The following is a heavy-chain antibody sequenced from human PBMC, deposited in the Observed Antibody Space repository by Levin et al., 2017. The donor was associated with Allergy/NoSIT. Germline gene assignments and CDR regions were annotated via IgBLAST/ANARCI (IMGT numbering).Heavy chain of an antibody. V-gene: IGHV4-59*01. Sequence: SETLSLTCTVSGGSISSYYWSWIRQPPGKGLEWIGYIYYSGSTNYNPSLKSRVTISVDTSKNQFSLKLSSVTAADTAVYYCARGLHYDFWSGLYWGQGTLVTVSS. D-gene: IGHD3-3*01. CDR3: ARGLHYDFWSGLY. CDR1: GGSISSYY. J-gene: IGHJ4*02. CDR2: IYYSGST.